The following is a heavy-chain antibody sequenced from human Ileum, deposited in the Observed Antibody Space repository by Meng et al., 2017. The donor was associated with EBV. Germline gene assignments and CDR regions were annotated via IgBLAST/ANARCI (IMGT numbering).Heavy chain of an antibody. Sequence: SGPGLVKPSGPLSLTAAVSAGSISSSNWWSWVRQPPGKGLEWIGEIYHSGSTNYNPSLKSRVTMSVDKSKNQFSLNLSSVTAADTAVYYCARVGQWLPIDYWGQGTLVTVSS. CDR1: AGSISSSNW. CDR3: ARVGQWLPIDY. D-gene: IGHD6-19*01. J-gene: IGHJ4*02. V-gene: IGHV4-4*02. CDR2: IYHSGST.